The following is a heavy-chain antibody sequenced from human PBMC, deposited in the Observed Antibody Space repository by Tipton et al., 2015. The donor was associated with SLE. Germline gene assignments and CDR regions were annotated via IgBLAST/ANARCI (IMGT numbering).Heavy chain of an antibody. Sequence: SLRLSCAASGFTFSSYGMSWVRQAPGKGPEWLATIRQDGNEIFSVESMKGRFTISRDNAKNSVYLQMNSLRAEDTAVYYCARGSTFYFDSNGFSHWGQGILVTVSS. J-gene: IGHJ1*01. CDR3: ARGSTFYFDSNGFSH. V-gene: IGHV3-7*03. CDR2: IRQDGNEI. CDR1: GFTFSSYG. D-gene: IGHD3-22*01.